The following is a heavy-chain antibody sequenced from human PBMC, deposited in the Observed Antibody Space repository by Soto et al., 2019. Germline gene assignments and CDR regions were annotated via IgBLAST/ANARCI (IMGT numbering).Heavy chain of an antibody. Sequence: EVQLLESGGGLVQPGGSQRLSCAASGFTFSGYAMTWVRQAPGKGLEWVSSISGSGANTYYADSVKGRFTISRDNSKNALALQMTSLRADDTAVYYCAKSPDFYYDGMDFWGQGTTVTVSS. V-gene: IGHV3-23*01. J-gene: IGHJ6*02. CDR3: AKSPDFYYDGMDF. CDR1: GFTFSGYA. CDR2: ISGSGANT.